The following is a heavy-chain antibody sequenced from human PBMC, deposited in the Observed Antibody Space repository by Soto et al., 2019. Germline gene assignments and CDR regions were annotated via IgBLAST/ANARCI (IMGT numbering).Heavy chain of an antibody. CDR2: ISAYNGNT. CDR3: ASFKYSSGWYWFDP. J-gene: IGHJ5*02. V-gene: IGHV1-18*01. CDR1: GYTFTSYG. D-gene: IGHD6-19*01. Sequence: ASVKVSCKASGYTFTSYGISWVRQAPGQGLEWMRWISAYNGNTNYAQKLQGRVTMTTDTSTSTAYMELRSLRSDDTAGYYCASFKYSSGWYWFDPWGQGTLVTVSS.